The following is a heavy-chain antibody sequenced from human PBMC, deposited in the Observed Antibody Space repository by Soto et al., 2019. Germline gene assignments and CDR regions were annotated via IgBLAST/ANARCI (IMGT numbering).Heavy chain of an antibody. Sequence: QPGGSLRLSCAASGFTFDDYTMHWVRQAPGKGLEWVSLISWDGGSTYYADSVKGRFTISRDNSKNSLYLQMNSLRTEDTALYYCAKDIGRGYSSSWYLSGFDYWGQGTLVTVSS. CDR2: ISWDGGST. V-gene: IGHV3-43*01. CDR3: AKDIGRGYSSSWYLSGFDY. J-gene: IGHJ4*02. CDR1: GFTFDDYT. D-gene: IGHD6-13*01.